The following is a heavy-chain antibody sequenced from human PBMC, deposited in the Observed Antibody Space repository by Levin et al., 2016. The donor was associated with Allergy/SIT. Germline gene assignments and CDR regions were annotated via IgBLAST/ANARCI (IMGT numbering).Heavy chain of an antibody. Sequence: SETLSLTCTVSSYSISDYYWVWIRQPAGKGLEWIGRVYSTGSANYNPSLKSRVTISADTSKNQFSLKLSAVTAADTAVYYCARDRTHWSGRGGNGMDVWGQGTTVTVSS. V-gene: IGHV4-4*07. D-gene: IGHD2-8*02. CDR1: SYSISDYY. CDR3: ARDRTHWSGRGGNGMDV. J-gene: IGHJ6*02. CDR2: VYSTGSA.